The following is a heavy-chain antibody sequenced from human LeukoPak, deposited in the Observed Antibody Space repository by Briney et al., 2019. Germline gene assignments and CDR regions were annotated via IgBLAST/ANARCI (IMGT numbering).Heavy chain of an antibody. Sequence: PGGSLRLSCAASGFTVSSNYMSWVRQAPGQGLEWVSVIYSGGSTYYADSVKGRFTISRDNSKNTLYLQMNSLRAEDTAVYYCARALWYSSSWYQYYYGMDVWGQGTTVTVSS. D-gene: IGHD6-13*01. V-gene: IGHV3-66*01. CDR1: GFTVSSNY. J-gene: IGHJ6*02. CDR2: IYSGGST. CDR3: ARALWYSSSWYQYYYGMDV.